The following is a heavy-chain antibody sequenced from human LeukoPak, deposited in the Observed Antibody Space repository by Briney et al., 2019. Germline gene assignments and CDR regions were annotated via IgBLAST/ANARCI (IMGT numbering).Heavy chain of an antibody. Sequence: ASVKVSCKASGYTFTSDDINWVRQATGQGLEWMGWMNPNSGNTGYAQKLQGRVNMARNSSKNTAYMELSSLRSEDTAVYYCARGSASWCCSSTSCYTSVAECYYGMDVWGQGTTVTVSS. CDR1: GYTFTSDD. J-gene: IGHJ6*02. CDR2: MNPNSGNT. CDR3: ARGSASWCCSSTSCYTSVAECYYGMDV. D-gene: IGHD2-2*02. V-gene: IGHV1-8*01.